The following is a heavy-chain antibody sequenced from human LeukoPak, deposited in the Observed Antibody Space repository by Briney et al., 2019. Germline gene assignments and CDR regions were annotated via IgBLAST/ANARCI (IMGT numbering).Heavy chain of an antibody. D-gene: IGHD1-26*01. CDR1: GYTFTDHY. CDR2: IHPGRGDT. J-gene: IGHJ6*02. CDR3: ARDVGIMNYYYGMDV. Sequence: ASVKVSCKALGYTFTDHYFHWLRQAPGQGLEWMGWIHPGRGDTNYAQKFQGRVSLTRDTSTSTAYMELSRLTSDDTAVYYCARDVGIMNYYYGMDVWGQGTTVTVSS. V-gene: IGHV1-2*02.